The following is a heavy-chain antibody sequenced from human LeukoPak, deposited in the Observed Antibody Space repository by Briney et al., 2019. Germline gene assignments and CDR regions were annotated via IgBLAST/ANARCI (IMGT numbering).Heavy chain of an antibody. Sequence: SETLSLTCTVSGGSISSYYWSWIRQPPGKGLEWIGSIYYSGSTYYNPSLKSRVTISVDTSKNQFSLKLSSVTAADTAVYYCARHFGYWGQGTLVTVSS. CDR1: GGSISSYY. V-gene: IGHV4-59*08. J-gene: IGHJ4*02. CDR3: ARHFGY. CDR2: IYYSGST.